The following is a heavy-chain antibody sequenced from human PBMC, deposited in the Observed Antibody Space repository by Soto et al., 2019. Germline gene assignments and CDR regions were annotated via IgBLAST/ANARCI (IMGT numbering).Heavy chain of an antibody. CDR3: ARGQAQQAFRGLWEQQVAYYFDY. V-gene: IGHV1-69*13. D-gene: IGHD6-13*01. J-gene: IGHJ4*02. CDR1: GCTFSSYA. Sequence: EASLKVSCKSSGCTFSSYAISWVRQAPGQGLEWMGGIIPIFGTANYAQKFQGRVTITADESTSTAYMELSSLTSEDTAVYYCARGQAQQAFRGLWEQQVAYYFDYWGQGTLVTVSS. CDR2: IIPIFGTA.